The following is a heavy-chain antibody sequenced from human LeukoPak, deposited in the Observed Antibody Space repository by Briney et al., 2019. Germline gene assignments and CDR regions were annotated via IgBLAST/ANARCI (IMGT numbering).Heavy chain of an antibody. CDR1: GFTFSSYG. D-gene: IGHD2-15*01. J-gene: IGHJ4*02. CDR3: AKEYCSGGSCYSGLLDY. CDR2: IRYDGSNK. Sequence: PGGSLRLSCAASGFTFSSYGMHWVRQAPGKGLEWVAFIRYDGSNKYYADSVKGRFTISRDNSKNTLYLQMNSLRAEDTAVYYCAKEYCSGGSCYSGLLDYWGQGTLVTVSS. V-gene: IGHV3-30*02.